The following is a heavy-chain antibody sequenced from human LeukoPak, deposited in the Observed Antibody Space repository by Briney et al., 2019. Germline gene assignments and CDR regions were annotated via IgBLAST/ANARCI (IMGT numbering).Heavy chain of an antibody. V-gene: IGHV3-53*01. D-gene: IGHD1-26*01. CDR2: IYAGGRT. J-gene: IGHJ3*02. CDR3: ARPGVGAQGAFDI. Sequence: GGSLRLSCVASGFTVSSNYMTWVRQAPGKGLEWVSVIYAGGRTYYADSVKGRFTISRDNSKDTLYLQMNNLRAEDTAVYYCARPGVGAQGAFDIWGQGTMVTVSS. CDR1: GFTVSSNY.